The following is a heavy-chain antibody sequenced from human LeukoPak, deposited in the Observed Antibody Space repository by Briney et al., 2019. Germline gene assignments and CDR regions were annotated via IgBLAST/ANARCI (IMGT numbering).Heavy chain of an antibody. V-gene: IGHV3-21*03. J-gene: IGHJ6*03. CDR1: GFTFSSYS. CDR3: ARVTMVRGVISYYYYYMDV. Sequence: GGSLRLSCAASGFTFSSYSMNWVRQAPGKGLEWVSSISSSSSYTYYADSVKGRFTISRDNAKNSLYLQMNSLRAEDTAVYYCARVTMVRGVISYYYYYMDVWGKGTTVTVSS. D-gene: IGHD3-10*01. CDR2: ISSSSSYT.